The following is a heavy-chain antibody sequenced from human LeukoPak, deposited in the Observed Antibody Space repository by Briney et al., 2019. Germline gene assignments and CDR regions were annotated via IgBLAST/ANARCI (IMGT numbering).Heavy chain of an antibody. CDR1: GGSISSGDYY. V-gene: IGHV4-61*08. CDR3: ARGVVVTAHAFDI. Sequence: SETLSLTCTVSGGSISSGDYYWSWIRQPPGKGLEWIGYIYYSGSTNYNPSLKSRVTISVDTSKNQFSLKLSSVTAADTAVYYCARGVVVTAHAFDIWGQGTMVTVSS. J-gene: IGHJ3*02. D-gene: IGHD2-21*02. CDR2: IYYSGST.